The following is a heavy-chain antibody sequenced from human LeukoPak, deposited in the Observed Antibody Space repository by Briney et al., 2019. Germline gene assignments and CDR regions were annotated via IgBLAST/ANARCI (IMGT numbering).Heavy chain of an antibody. J-gene: IGHJ4*02. D-gene: IGHD1-26*01. V-gene: IGHV3-30-3*01. CDR2: ISYGGSNK. Sequence: GGSLRLSCVASGFTFSSYAMHWVRQAPGKGLEWVAVISYGGSNKYYADSVKGRFTISRDNSKNTLYLQMNSLRAEDTAVYYCARGRGSYYFDYWGQGTLVTVSS. CDR3: ARGRGSYYFDY. CDR1: GFTFSSYA.